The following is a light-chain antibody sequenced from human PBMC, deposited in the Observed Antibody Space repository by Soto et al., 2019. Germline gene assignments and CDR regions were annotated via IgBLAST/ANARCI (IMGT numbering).Light chain of an antibody. V-gene: IGKV3-20*01. CDR1: QSVPSTY. CDR3: QQYKNWPPIT. Sequence: VLSQSPVRLSLSPGERATLSCRAIQSVPSTYFAWYQQKSGQPPRLLISGTSNRATGIPDRFSGSGSGRDFTLTISRLEPEDSAIYYCQQYKNWPPITFGQGTRLEIK. J-gene: IGKJ5*01. CDR2: GTS.